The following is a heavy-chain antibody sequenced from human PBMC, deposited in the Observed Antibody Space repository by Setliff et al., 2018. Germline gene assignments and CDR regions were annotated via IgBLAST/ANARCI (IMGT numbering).Heavy chain of an antibody. D-gene: IGHD3-3*01. CDR1: GYTLTELS. J-gene: IGHJ3*02. CDR3: ARALPYYNFWSGPSYDAFDI. Sequence: GASVKVSCKVSGYTLTELSMHWVRQAPGKGLEWMGGFDPEDGETIYAQKFQGRVTMTEDTSTSTAYMELRSLRSDDTAVYYCARALPYYNFWSGPSYDAFDIWGQGTMVTVSS. V-gene: IGHV1-24*01. CDR2: FDPEDGET.